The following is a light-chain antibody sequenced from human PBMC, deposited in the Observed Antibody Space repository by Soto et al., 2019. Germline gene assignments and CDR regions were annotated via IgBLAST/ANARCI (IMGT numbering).Light chain of an antibody. CDR1: SSDVGGYNY. CDR3: SSYTSSSLYV. CDR2: DVS. J-gene: IGLJ1*01. Sequence: QSALTQPASVSGSPGQSITISCTGTSSDVGGYNYVSWYQQHPGKAPKLMIYDVSNRPSRVSNRFSGSKSGNTASLTISGLQAEDEAAYYCSSYTSSSLYVFGTGTKVTLL. V-gene: IGLV2-14*01.